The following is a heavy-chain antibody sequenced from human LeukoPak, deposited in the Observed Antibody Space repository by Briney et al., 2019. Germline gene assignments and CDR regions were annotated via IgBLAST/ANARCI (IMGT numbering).Heavy chain of an antibody. J-gene: IGHJ4*02. CDR3: ARDAGLMVFDY. V-gene: IGHV3-48*01. D-gene: IGHD2-8*01. CDR2: ISSSSSTI. CDR1: GFTFSSYS. Sequence: PGGSLRLSCAASGFTFSSYSMYWVRQAPGKGLEWVSYISSSSSTIYYADSVKGRFTISRDNAKNSLYLQMNSLRAEDTAVYYCARDAGLMVFDYWGQGTLVTVSS.